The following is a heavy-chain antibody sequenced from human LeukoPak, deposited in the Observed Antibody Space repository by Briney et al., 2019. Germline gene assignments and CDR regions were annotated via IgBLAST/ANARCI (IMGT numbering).Heavy chain of an antibody. CDR3: AKGARGSCSGSIDY. CDR2: VSGSGSST. D-gene: IGHD6-13*01. Sequence: PGGSLRLSCAASGFTFSSYATKCVRHAPGKGLEWVSGVSGSGSSTTNANSVQGRLTITRDNSKNTLYLQMNSLRAEATAVYYCAKGARGSCSGSIDYWGQGTLVTVSS. J-gene: IGHJ4*02. V-gene: IGHV3-23*01. CDR1: GFTFSSYA.